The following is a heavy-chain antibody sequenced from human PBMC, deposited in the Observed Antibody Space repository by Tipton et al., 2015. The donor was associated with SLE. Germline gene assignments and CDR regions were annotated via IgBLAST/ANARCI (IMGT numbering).Heavy chain of an antibody. J-gene: IGHJ6*02. CDR1: GFTFSSYA. Sequence: SLRLSCAASGFTFSSYAMHWVRQAPGKGLEWVAVISYDGSNKYYADSVKGRFTISRDNSKNTLYLQMNSLRAEDTAVYYCARDSGSYYGYYYGMDVWGQGTTVTVSS. CDR2: ISYDGSNK. D-gene: IGHD1-26*01. V-gene: IGHV3-30*04. CDR3: ARDSGSYYGYYYGMDV.